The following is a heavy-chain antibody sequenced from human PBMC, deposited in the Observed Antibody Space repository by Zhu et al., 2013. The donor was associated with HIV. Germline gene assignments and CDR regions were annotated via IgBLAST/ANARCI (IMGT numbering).Heavy chain of an antibody. CDR1: GGTFSSYA. CDR3: ARVLGHPLSGSYGMGAFDI. V-gene: IGHV1-69*01. J-gene: IGHJ3*02. D-gene: IGHD1-26*01. Sequence: QVQLVQSGAEVKKPGSSVKVSCKASGGTFSSYAISWVRQAPGQGLEWMGGIIPIFGTANYAQKFQGRVTITADESTSTAYMELSSLRSEDTAVYYCARVLGHPLSGSYGMGAFDIWGQGTMVTVSS. CDR2: IIPIFGTA.